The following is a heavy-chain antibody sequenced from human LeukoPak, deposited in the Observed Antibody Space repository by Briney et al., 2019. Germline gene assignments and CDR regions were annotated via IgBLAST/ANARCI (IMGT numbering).Heavy chain of an antibody. V-gene: IGHV1-18*01. CDR3: ARDRRIELWFGELSPYYYYGMDV. CDR1: GYTFTNYG. J-gene: IGHJ6*02. D-gene: IGHD3-10*01. Sequence: VASVTVSFKASGYTFTNYGISGGRQAPGKGGEGMGWISAYKGKTNYAQKLQGRVTMTTDTSTSTAYMELRSLRSDDTAVYYCARDRRIELWFGELSPYYYYGMDVWGQGTTVTVSS. CDR2: ISAYKGKT.